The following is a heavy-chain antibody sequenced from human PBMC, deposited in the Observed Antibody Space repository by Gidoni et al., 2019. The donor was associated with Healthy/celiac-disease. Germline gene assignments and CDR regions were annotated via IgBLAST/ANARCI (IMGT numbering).Heavy chain of an antibody. Sequence: QITLKESGPTLVKPTQTLTLTCTFSGFSLSTSGVGVGWIRQPPGKALEWLALIYWNDDKRYSPSLKSRLTITKDTSKNQVVLTMTIMDPVDTATYYCAHRQRRSSSWAFDYWGQGTLVTVSS. CDR2: IYWNDDK. V-gene: IGHV2-5*01. J-gene: IGHJ4*02. CDR1: GFSLSTSGVG. D-gene: IGHD6-13*01. CDR3: AHRQRRSSSWAFDY.